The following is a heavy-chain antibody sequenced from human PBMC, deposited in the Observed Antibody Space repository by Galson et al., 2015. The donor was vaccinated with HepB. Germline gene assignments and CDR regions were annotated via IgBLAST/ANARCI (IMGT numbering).Heavy chain of an antibody. D-gene: IGHD3-10*01. J-gene: IGHJ4*02. CDR1: EFSIDNYY. CDR3: ARESWYGFHS. V-gene: IGHV3-53*01. CDR2: IHRGGAT. Sequence: SLRLSCAVSEFSIDNYYMNWVRQAPGKGLEWVSVIHRGGATFYTDSVKGRFTISRDISKNTLYLQMNSLRGEDTVVYYCARESWYGFHSWGQGTLVSVSS.